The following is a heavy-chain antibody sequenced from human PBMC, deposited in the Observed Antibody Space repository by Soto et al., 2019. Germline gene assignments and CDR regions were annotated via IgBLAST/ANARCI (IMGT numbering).Heavy chain of an antibody. CDR3: ARGQLKDDFWHYYYGMDV. CDR1: GDSVSSNSAA. J-gene: IGHJ6*02. D-gene: IGHD3-3*01. V-gene: IGHV6-1*01. CDR2: TYYRSKWYN. Sequence: SQTLSLTCGISGDSVSSNSAAWNWIRQSPSRGLEWLGRTYYRSKWYNDYAVSVKSRITINPDTSKNQFSLQLNSVTPEDTAAYYCARGQLKDDFWHYYYGMDVWGQGTTVTVSS.